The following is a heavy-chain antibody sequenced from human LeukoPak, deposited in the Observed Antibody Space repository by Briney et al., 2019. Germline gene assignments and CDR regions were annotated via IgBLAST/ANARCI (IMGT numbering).Heavy chain of an antibody. D-gene: IGHD3-22*01. J-gene: IGHJ4*02. V-gene: IGHV4-59*08. CDR3: ARRAPYYFDSSGSHFDY. CDR1: GGSISSHY. CDR2: IYYSGST. Sequence: SETLSLTCTVSGGSISSHYWSWIRQPPGKGLEWIGYIYYSGSTNYNPSLKSRVTISVDTSKNQFSLKLNAVTAADPAVYYCARRAPYYFDSSGSHFDYWGQGTLVTVSS.